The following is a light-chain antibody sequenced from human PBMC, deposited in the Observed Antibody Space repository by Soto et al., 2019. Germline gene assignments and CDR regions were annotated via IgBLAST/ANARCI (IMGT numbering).Light chain of an antibody. CDR2: GAS. CDR1: ESVTSS. CDR3: QQYIDWPPYT. Sequence: EIVMTQSPATLSVSPGDRATLSCRASESVTSSLAWYQQRPGQAPRLLIYGASTRATGVSDRFSGSGSGTDFTLTISSLQSEDFAVYYCQQYIDWPPYTFGQGTKVDIK. J-gene: IGKJ2*01. V-gene: IGKV3-15*01.